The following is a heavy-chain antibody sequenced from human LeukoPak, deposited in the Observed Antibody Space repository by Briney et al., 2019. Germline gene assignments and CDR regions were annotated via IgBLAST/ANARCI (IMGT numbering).Heavy chain of an antibody. CDR1: SESLSGYY. J-gene: IGHJ4*02. CDR3: AGYSSSWYDPDY. CDR2: INHSGST. Sequence: SETLSLTCAVYSESLSGYYWSWIRQPPGKGLEWIGEINHSGSTNYNPSLKSRVTISRDTSKNQFSLKLSSVTAADTAVYYCAGYSSSWYDPDYWGQGTLVTVSS. D-gene: IGHD6-13*01. V-gene: IGHV4-34*01.